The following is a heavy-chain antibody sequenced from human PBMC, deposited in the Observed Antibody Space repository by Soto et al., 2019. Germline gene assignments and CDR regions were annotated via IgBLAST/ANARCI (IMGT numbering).Heavy chain of an antibody. D-gene: IGHD1-1*01. CDR3: ARWPQLEPRFDY. J-gene: IGHJ4*02. V-gene: IGHV1-24*01. CDR2: FDPEDGET. Sequence: ASVKVSCKVSGYTLTELSMHWVRQAPGKGLEWMGGFDPEDGETIYAQKFQGRVTMTEDTSTDTAYMELSSVTAADTAVYYCARWPQLEPRFDYWGQGTLVTVSS. CDR1: GYTLTELS.